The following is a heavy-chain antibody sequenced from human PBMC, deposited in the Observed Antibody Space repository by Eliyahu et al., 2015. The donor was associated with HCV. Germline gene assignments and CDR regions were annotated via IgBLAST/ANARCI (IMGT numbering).Heavy chain of an antibody. CDR2: ISGSGGST. CDR3: AKGIVATKSFDY. CDR1: GFTFSSYA. Sequence: EVQLLESGGGLVQPGGSLRLXCAASGFTFSSYAMSWVRQAPGKGLEWVSAISGSGGSTYYADSVKGRFTISRDNSKNTLYLQMNSLRAEDTAVYYCAKGIVATKSFDYWGQGTLVTVSS. V-gene: IGHV3-23*01. J-gene: IGHJ4*02. D-gene: IGHD5-12*01.